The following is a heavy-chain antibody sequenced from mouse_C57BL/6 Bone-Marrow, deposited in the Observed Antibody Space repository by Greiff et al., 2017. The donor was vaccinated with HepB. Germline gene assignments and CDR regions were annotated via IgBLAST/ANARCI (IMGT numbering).Heavy chain of an antibody. CDR2: IYPGDGDT. CDR1: GYAFSSYW. V-gene: IGHV1-80*01. J-gene: IGHJ2*01. D-gene: IGHD3-3*01. Sequence: VQRVESGAELVKPGASVKISCKASGYAFSSYWMNWVKQRPGKGLEWIGQIYPGDGDTNYNGKFKGKATLTADKSSSTAYMQLSSLTSEDSAVYFCARLGIKGLFDYWGQGTTLTVSS. CDR3: ARLGIKGLFDY.